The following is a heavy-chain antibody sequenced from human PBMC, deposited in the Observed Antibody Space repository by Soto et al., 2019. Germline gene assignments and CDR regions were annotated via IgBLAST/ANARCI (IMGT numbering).Heavy chain of an antibody. CDR3: ARDKVALFRREKYWFDP. D-gene: IGHD2-15*01. CDR2: INHSGST. V-gene: IGHV4-34*01. CDR1: GGSFSGYY. Sequence: PSETLSLTCAVYGGSFSGYYWSWIRQPPGKGLEWIGEINHSGSTNYNPSLKSRVTISVDTSKNQFSLKLSSVTAADTAVYYCARDKVALFRREKYWFDPWGQGTLVTVSS. J-gene: IGHJ5*02.